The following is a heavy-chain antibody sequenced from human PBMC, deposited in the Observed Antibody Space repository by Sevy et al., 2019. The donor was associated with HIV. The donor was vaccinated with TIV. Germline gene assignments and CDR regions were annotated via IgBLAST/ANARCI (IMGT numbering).Heavy chain of an antibody. V-gene: IGHV1-24*01. Sequence: ASVKVSCKVSGYTLAKFSIHWVRQAPGKGLAWMTSFDPEDGDPEDGKTIYARKFLGRVTMTEDTSTDTAYMELSSLRSDDATVYYCATTKDDYDSSGYPFDYWGQGTLVTVSS. CDR1: GYTLAKFS. CDR3: ATTKDDYDSSGYPFDY. CDR2: FDPEDGDPEDGKT. J-gene: IGHJ4*02. D-gene: IGHD3-22*01.